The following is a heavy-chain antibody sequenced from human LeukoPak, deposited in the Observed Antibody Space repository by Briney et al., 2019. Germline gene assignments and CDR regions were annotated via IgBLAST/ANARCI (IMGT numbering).Heavy chain of an antibody. Sequence: GGSLRLSCAASGFTFSSYWMHWVRQAPGKGLVWVSRINSDGSSTSYADSVKGRFTISRDNAKNTLYLQMNSLRAEDTAVYYCARGDSSGWDYYYYGMDVWGQGTTVTVSS. J-gene: IGHJ6*02. CDR3: ARGDSSGWDYYYYGMDV. CDR1: GFTFSSYW. V-gene: IGHV3-74*01. CDR2: INSDGSST. D-gene: IGHD6-19*01.